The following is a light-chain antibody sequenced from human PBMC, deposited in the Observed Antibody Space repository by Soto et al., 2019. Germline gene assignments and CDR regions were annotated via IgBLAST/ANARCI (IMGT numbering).Light chain of an antibody. V-gene: IGLV1-51*02. Sequence: QSVLTQPPSVSAAPGQKVTISCSGSRSNIRNNYVSWYQQLPGTAPELLIYENNKRPSGIPDRFSGSKSGTSATLGITGLQTGDEADYNCGTWDNSLSAWVFGGGTKLTVL. CDR1: RSNIRNNY. J-gene: IGLJ3*02. CDR3: GTWDNSLSAWV. CDR2: ENN.